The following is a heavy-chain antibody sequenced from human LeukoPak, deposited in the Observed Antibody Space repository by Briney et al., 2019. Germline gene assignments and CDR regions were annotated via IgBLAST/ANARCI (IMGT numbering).Heavy chain of an antibody. Sequence: GGSLRLSCAVSGFSVSINYMSWVRQAPGKGLEWVSIIYSAGSIYYADSVKGRFTISRDNSKNTLFLQMNSLRAEDTAVYYCARQPHYYDSSGYYYWGQGTLVTVST. D-gene: IGHD3-22*01. CDR3: ARQPHYYDSSGYYY. CDR1: GFSVSINY. CDR2: IYSAGSI. J-gene: IGHJ4*02. V-gene: IGHV3-53*01.